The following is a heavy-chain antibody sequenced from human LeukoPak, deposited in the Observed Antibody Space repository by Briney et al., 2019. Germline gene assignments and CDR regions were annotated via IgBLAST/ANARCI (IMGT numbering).Heavy chain of an antibody. CDR3: ARTDIYYYYYMDV. CDR2: IYTSGST. J-gene: IGHJ6*03. V-gene: IGHV4-61*02. Sequence: ASETLSLTCTVSGGSISSGSYYWSWIRQPAGKGLEWIGRIYTSGSTNYNPSLKSRVTISVDTSKNQFSLKLSSVTAADTAVYYCARTDIYYYYYMDVWGKGTTVTVSS. CDR1: GGSISSGSYY.